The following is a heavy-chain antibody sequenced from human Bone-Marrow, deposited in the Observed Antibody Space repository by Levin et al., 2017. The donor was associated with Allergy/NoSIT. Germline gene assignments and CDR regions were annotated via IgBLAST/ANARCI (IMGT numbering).Heavy chain of an antibody. V-gene: IGHV4-61*01. CDR1: DGSVSGDTYY. CDR2: ISSSGST. J-gene: IGHJ4*02. Sequence: SQTLSLTCTVSDGSVSGDTYYWSWIRQPPGKGLEWIGYISSSGSTSFHPSLMSRVSMSLHTSKNQFSLRLTSVTAADTAVYYCARDDYSDFTGWVWGQGSLVTVSS. D-gene: IGHD3-9*01. CDR3: ARDDYSDFTGWV.